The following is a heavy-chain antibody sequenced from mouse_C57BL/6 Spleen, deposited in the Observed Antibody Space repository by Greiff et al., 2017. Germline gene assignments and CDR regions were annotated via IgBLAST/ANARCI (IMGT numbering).Heavy chain of an antibody. D-gene: IGHD1-1*01. V-gene: IGHV10-1*01. Sequence: EVQLVESGGGLVQPKGSLKLSCAASGFSFNTYAMNWVRQAPGKGLEWVARIRSKSNNYATYYADSVKDRFTISRDDSESMLYLQMNNLKTEDTAMYYCVSEYYGTNYYAMDYWGQGTSVTVSS. CDR3: VSEYYGTNYYAMDY. J-gene: IGHJ4*01. CDR1: GFSFNTYA. CDR2: IRSKSNNYAT.